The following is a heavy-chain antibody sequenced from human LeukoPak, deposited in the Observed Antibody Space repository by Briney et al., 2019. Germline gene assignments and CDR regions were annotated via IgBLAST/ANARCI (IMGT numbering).Heavy chain of an antibody. CDR2: IYSGGST. D-gene: IGHD2-15*01. J-gene: IGHJ5*02. CDR1: GFTVSSNY. CDR3: ARVTLTYCSGGSCYPVRAFDP. V-gene: IGHV3-53*01. Sequence: GGSLRLSCAASGFTVSSNYMSWVRQAPGKGLEWVSVIYSGGSTYYADSVKGRFTISRDNSKNTLYLQMNSLRAEDTAVYYCARVTLTYCSGGSCYPVRAFDPWGQGTLVTVSS.